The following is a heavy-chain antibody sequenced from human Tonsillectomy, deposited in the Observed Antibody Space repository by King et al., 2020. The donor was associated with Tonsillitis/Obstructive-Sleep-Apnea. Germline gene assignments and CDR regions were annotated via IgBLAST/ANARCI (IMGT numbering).Heavy chain of an antibody. CDR3: ARTDIVVVPAASGAYYYMDV. Sequence: VQLQQWGAGLLKPSETLSLTCAVYGGSLSGYYCRWIRQPPGKGLEWIGEINHSGSTNYNPSIKSRVTISVDTSKNQFSLKLSSVTAADTAVYYCARTDIVVVPAASGAYYYMDVWGKGTTVTVSS. J-gene: IGHJ6*03. CDR2: INHSGST. CDR1: GGSLSGYY. D-gene: IGHD2-2*01. V-gene: IGHV4-34*01.